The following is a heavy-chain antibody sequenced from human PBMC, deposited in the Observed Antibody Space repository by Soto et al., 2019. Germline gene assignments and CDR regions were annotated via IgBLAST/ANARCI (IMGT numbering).Heavy chain of an antibody. CDR1: GDSVTSAGYH. J-gene: IGHJ6*04. Sequence: SETLSLTCTVSGDSVTSAGYHWSWIRQHPGKDLEWIGYIFHSGRTYYNPSLRSRLSITEDTSKNQFFLELSSVTAADTAVYYCVRGIIMIFGIVTLTPTSDGLTVWVTGTTVTVSP. D-gene: IGHD3-3*01. V-gene: IGHV4-31*03. CDR3: VRGIIMIFGIVTLTPTSDGLTV. CDR2: IFHSGRT.